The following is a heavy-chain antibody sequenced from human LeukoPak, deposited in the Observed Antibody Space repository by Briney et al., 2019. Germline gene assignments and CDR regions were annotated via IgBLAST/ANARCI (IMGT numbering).Heavy chain of an antibody. J-gene: IGHJ4*02. D-gene: IGHD6-19*01. CDR3: ARDGYSGAWASYYFDF. Sequence: PSETLSLTCTVSGGSISSYYWSWIRQPPGKGLDWIGFISYSGGTNHNPSLKSRVTISVDTSKNQFSLRLSSVTAADTAIYYCARDGYSGAWASYYFDFWGQGTLVTVSS. V-gene: IGHV4-59*01. CDR2: ISYSGGT. CDR1: GGSISSYY.